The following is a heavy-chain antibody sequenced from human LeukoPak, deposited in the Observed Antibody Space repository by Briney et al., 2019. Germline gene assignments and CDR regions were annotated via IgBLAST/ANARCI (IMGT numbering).Heavy chain of an antibody. CDR2: IYPGDSDT. J-gene: IGHJ3*02. CDR1: GYSFPNYW. D-gene: IGHD3-16*02. CDR3: ARSRAEKVPVWGSYRHHDAFDI. Sequence: GESLKISCKGSGYSFPNYWIGWVRQMPGKDLEWMVIIYPGDSDTTYKPSFQGQVTISADKSISTAYLQWSSLKASDTAMYYCARSRAEKVPVWGSYRHHDAFDIWGQGTRVTVSS. V-gene: IGHV5-51*01.